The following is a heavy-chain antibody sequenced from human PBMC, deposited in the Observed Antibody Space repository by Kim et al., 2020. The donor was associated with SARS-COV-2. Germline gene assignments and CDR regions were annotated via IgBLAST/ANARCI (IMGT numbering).Heavy chain of an antibody. CDR3: AKDSCSGGSCYPDY. D-gene: IGHD2-15*01. J-gene: IGHJ4*02. V-gene: IGHV3-43D*03. Sequence: GGSLRLSCAASGFTFDDYAMHWVRQAPGKGLEWVSLISWDGGSTYYADSVKGRFTISRDNSKNSLYRQMNSLRAEDTALYYCAKDSCSGGSCYPDYWGQGTLVTVSS. CDR2: ISWDGGST. CDR1: GFTFDDYA.